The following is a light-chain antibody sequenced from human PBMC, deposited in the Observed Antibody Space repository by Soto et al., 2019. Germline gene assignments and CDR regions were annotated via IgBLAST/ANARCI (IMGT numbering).Light chain of an antibody. CDR3: QQYGGSPRT. J-gene: IGKJ1*01. V-gene: IGKV3-20*01. CDR2: GAS. Sequence: EIVLTQSPGTLSLSPGEGATLSCRASQSISSNFLAWYQQKRGQAPRLLIHGASNRDTGIPDRLSGGGSGRDFSRTIARLGPEDFAVYYCQQYGGSPRTFGQGTKVEVK. CDR1: QSISSNF.